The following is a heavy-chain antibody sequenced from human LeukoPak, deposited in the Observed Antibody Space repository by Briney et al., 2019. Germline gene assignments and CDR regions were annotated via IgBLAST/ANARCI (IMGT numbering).Heavy chain of an antibody. J-gene: IGHJ4*02. D-gene: IGHD3-3*01. CDR1: GYSFTSYW. CDR3: ATAPNGYYDFWSGYYSTPRQFDY. CDR2: IYPGDSDT. V-gene: IGHV5-51*01. Sequence: GESLQISSHGSGYSFTSYWIGWVRQMPGKGLEWMGIIYPGDSDTRYSPSFQGQVTISADKSISTAYLQWSSLKASDTAMYYCATAPNGYYDFWSGYYSTPRQFDYWGQGTLVTVSS.